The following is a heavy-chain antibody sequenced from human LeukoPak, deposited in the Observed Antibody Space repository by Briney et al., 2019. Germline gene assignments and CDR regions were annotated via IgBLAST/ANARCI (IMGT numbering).Heavy chain of an antibody. D-gene: IGHD3-22*01. Sequence: ASVKVSCKASGYTFTSYDINWVRQATGQGLEWMGWMNPNSGNTGYAQKFQGRVTMTRNTSISTAYMELSSLRSEDTVVYYCARGAGSSGYYLFDYWGQGTLVTVSS. CDR1: GYTFTSYD. V-gene: IGHV1-8*01. J-gene: IGHJ4*02. CDR3: ARGAGSSGYYLFDY. CDR2: MNPNSGNT.